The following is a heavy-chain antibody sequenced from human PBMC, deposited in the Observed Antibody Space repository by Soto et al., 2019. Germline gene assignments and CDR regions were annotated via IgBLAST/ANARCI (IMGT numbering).Heavy chain of an antibody. Sequence: PGGSLRLSCAASGFTFSDSGRHWIRQASGKGLEWVGRIRSKANNYAKAYAASVKRRFTISRDDSKNTAYLQMNSLKAEHTDVYYCTRHWRSDYYSKYFDYWGQGTLVTVSS. CDR1: GFTFSDSG. CDR2: IRSKANNYAK. D-gene: IGHD4-4*01. V-gene: IGHV3-73*01. J-gene: IGHJ4*02. CDR3: TRHWRSDYYSKYFDY.